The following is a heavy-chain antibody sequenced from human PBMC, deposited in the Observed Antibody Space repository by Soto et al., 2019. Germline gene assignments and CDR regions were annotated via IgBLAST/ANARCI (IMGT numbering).Heavy chain of an antibody. J-gene: IGHJ6*02. Sequence: PGESLKISCKGSGYSFTSYWIGWVRQMPGKGLEWMGIIYPGDSDTRYSPSFQGQVTISADKSISTAYLQWSSLKASDTAMYYCARHKGRIAARPIPNYYGMDVWGQGTTVTVSS. CDR1: GYSFTSYW. CDR3: ARHKGRIAARPIPNYYGMDV. CDR2: IYPGDSDT. D-gene: IGHD6-6*01. V-gene: IGHV5-51*01.